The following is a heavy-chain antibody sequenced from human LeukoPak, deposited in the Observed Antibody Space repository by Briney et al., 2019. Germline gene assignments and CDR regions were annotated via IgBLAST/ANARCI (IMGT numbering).Heavy chain of an antibody. V-gene: IGHV3-74*01. Sequence: QPGGSLRLSCAASGFTFSSYWMNWVRQAPGKGLVWVSRIGPDGSSMSYADSVQGRFTISRDNAKNTLYLQMNSLRAEDTAVYYCATLYGGSTDYWGQGTLVTVSS. CDR2: IGPDGSSM. CDR1: GFTFSSYW. CDR3: ATLYGGSTDY. D-gene: IGHD5-12*01. J-gene: IGHJ4*02.